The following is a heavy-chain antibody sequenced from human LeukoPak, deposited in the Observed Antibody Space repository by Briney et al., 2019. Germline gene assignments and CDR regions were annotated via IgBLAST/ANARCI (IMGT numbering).Heavy chain of an antibody. CDR3: ASLYNWNDGGIGHYNWFDP. D-gene: IGHD1-1*01. J-gene: IGHJ5*02. V-gene: IGHV4-39*01. CDR2: IYYSGST. Sequence: SETLSLTCTVSGGSISSSSYYRGWIRQPPGKGLEWIGSIYYSGSTYYNPSLKSRVTISVDTSKNQFSLKLSSVTAADTAVYYCASLYNWNDGGIGHYNWFDPWGQGTLVTVSS. CDR1: GGSISSSSYY.